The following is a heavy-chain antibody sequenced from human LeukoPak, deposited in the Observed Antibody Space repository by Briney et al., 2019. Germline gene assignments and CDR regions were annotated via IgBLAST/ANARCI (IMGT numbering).Heavy chain of an antibody. D-gene: IGHD1-14*01. CDR3: VRDVGMQGAAGSDY. J-gene: IGHJ4*02. CDR1: GYTFTSYY. Sequence: ASVKVSCKASGYTFTSYYMHWVRQAPGQGREGLGIINPSGGSTSYAQKFQGRVTMTRDTSTSTVYMELSSLRSEDTAVYYCVRDVGMQGAAGSDYWGQGTLVTVSS. V-gene: IGHV1-46*01. CDR2: INPSGGST.